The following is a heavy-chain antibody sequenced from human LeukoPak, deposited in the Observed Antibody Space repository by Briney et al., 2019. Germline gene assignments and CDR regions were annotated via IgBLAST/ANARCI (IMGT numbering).Heavy chain of an antibody. Sequence: GGSLRLSCAASGFTFSSDDMSWVRQAPGKGLEWVSCISRSGDRADYTASVRGRFTISRDNSKNTLYLQMNSLRAEDTAVYYCGSEGAAGDYWGQGTLVTVSS. CDR2: ISRSGDRA. V-gene: IGHV3-23*01. CDR1: GFTFSSDD. CDR3: GSEGAAGDY. J-gene: IGHJ4*02. D-gene: IGHD1-26*01.